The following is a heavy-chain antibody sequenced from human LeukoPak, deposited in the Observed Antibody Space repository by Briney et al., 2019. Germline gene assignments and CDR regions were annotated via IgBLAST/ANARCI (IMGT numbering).Heavy chain of an antibody. CDR2: MYYSGST. CDR3: ARDRGRYGSGSYIEP. V-gene: IGHV4-30-4*01. J-gene: IGHJ5*02. Sequence: SETLSLTCTVSGGSISSGDYYWSWIRQPPGKGLEWIAYMYYSGSTYYNPSLKSRVTMSADTSKNQLSLKLSSVTAADTAVYYCARDRGRYGSGSYIEPWGQGTLVTVSS. D-gene: IGHD3-10*01. CDR1: GGSISSGDYY.